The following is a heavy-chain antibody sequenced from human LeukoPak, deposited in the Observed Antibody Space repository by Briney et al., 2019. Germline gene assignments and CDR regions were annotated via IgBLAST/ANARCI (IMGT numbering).Heavy chain of an antibody. J-gene: IGHJ4*02. CDR2: INPNSGGT. V-gene: IGHV1-2*02. CDR3: ATRRTEGLFIRGFDY. D-gene: IGHD3/OR15-3a*01. CDR1: GYTFTGYY. Sequence: ASVKVSCKASGYTFTGYYMHWVRQAPGQGLEWMGWINPNSGGTNYAQKFQGRVTMTRDTSISTAYMELSRLRSEDTAVYYCATRRTEGLFIRGFDYWGQGTLVTVSS.